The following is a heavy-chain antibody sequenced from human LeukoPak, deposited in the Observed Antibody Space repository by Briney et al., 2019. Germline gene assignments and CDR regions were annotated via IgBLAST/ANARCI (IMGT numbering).Heavy chain of an antibody. CDR3: AKDSQYSSGWYGLGY. CDR2: ISYDGSNK. CDR1: GFTFSSYG. V-gene: IGHV3-30*18. J-gene: IGHJ4*02. D-gene: IGHD6-19*01. Sequence: GGSLRLSCAASGFTFSSYGMHWVRQAPGKGLEWEAVISYDGSNKYYADSVKGRFTISRDNSKNTLYLQMNSLRAEDTAVYYCAKDSQYSSGWYGLGYWGQGTLVTVSS.